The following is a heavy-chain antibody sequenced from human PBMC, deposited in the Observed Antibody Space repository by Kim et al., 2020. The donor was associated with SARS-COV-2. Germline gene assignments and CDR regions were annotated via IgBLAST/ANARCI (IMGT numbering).Heavy chain of an antibody. V-gene: IGHV3-30*18. Sequence: GGSLRLSCAASRFTFSSYGMHWVRQAPGKGLEWVAVISYDGSNKYYADSVKGRFTISRDNSKNTLYLQMNNLRAEDTAVYYCAKDFPVSELLPNDAFDIWGQGTMRTVSS. J-gene: IGHJ3*02. CDR3: AKDFPVSELLPNDAFDI. CDR1: RFTFSSYG. CDR2: ISYDGSNK. D-gene: IGHD3-3*01.